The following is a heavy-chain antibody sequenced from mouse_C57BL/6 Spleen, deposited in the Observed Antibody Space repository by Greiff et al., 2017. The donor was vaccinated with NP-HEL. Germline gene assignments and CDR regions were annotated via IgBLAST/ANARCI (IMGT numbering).Heavy chain of an antibody. CDR1: GYTFTSYW. V-gene: IGHV1-52*01. D-gene: IGHD1-1*01. CDR3: ARDGTTVVDPFAY. Sequence: QVQLQQSGAELVRPGSSVKLSCKASGYTFTSYWMHWVKQRPIQGLEWIGNIDPSDSETHYNQKFKDKATLTVDKSSSTAYMQLSSLTSEDSAVYYCARDGTTVVDPFAYWGQGTLVTVSA. J-gene: IGHJ3*01. CDR2: IDPSDSET.